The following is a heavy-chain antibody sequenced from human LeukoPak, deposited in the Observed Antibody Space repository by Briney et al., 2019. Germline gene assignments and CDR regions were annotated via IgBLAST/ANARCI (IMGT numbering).Heavy chain of an antibody. J-gene: IGHJ4*02. CDR1: GYSFTSYR. CDR2: IDPSDSYT. Sequence: KSGESLKISCKGSGYSFTSYRISWVRRMPGKGLEWMGRIDPSDSYTNYSPSFQGHVTISADKSISTAYLQWSSLKASDTAMYYCARHQGKWAVALDYWGQGTLVTVSS. D-gene: IGHD6-19*01. V-gene: IGHV5-10-1*01. CDR3: ARHQGKWAVALDY.